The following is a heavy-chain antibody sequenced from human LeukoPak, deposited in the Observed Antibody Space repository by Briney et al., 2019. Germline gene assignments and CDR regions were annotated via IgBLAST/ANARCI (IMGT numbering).Heavy chain of an antibody. J-gene: IGHJ6*03. Sequence: GGSLRLSCAASGFTFSSYAMSWVRQAPGKGLEWVPAISGSGGSTYYADSVKGRFTISRDNSKNTLYLQMNSLRAEDTAVYYCASGSYSTHYYYYYMDVWGKGTTVTVSS. CDR1: GFTFSSYA. CDR2: ISGSGGST. D-gene: IGHD1-26*01. CDR3: ASGSYSTHYYYYYMDV. V-gene: IGHV3-23*01.